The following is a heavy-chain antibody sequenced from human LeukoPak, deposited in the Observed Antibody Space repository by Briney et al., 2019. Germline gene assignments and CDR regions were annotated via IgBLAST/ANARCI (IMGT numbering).Heavy chain of an antibody. CDR1: GGSFSGYY. CDR3: ARAPRGGKEFDY. J-gene: IGHJ4*02. CDR2: INHSGST. V-gene: IGHV4-34*01. Sequence: SETLSLTCAVYGGSFSGYYWSGLRQPPGKGLEWIGEINHSGSTNYNPSLKSRVTISVDTSKNQFSLKLSSVTAADKAVYYCARAPRGGKEFDYWGQGALVTVSS.